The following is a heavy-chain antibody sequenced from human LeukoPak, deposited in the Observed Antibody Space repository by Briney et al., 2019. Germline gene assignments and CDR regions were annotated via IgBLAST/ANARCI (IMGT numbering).Heavy chain of an antibody. V-gene: IGHV3-7*01. CDR2: IKQDGSEK. CDR1: GFTFSSYW. J-gene: IGHJ6*02. Sequence: GGSLRLSCAASGFTFSSYWMSWVRQAPGKGLEWVANIKQDGSEKYYVDSVKGQFTISRDNAKNSLYLQMNSLRAEDTAVYYCARSPVVYYYYGMDVWGQGTTVTVSS. CDR3: ARSPVVYYYYGMDV.